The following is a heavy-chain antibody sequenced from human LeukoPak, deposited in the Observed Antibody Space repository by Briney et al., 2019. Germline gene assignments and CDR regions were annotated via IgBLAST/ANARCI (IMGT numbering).Heavy chain of an antibody. CDR2: ISYDESNK. V-gene: IGHV3-30*18. J-gene: IGHJ4*02. CDR1: GFTFSSYG. D-gene: IGHD1-1*01. Sequence: GGSLRLSCAASGFTFSSYGMHWVRQAPGKGLEWVAIISYDESNKYYADSVKGRFTISRDNSKNTLYLQMNSLRAEDTAVYYCAKEGTVRDFDYWGQGSLVTVSP. CDR3: AKEGTVRDFDY.